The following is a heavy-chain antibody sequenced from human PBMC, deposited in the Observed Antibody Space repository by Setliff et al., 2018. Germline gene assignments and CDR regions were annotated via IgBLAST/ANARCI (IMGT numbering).Heavy chain of an antibody. J-gene: IGHJ4*02. CDR1: GYTFTDYY. V-gene: IGHV1-2*06. D-gene: IGHD3-9*01. CDR2: VNPDSGGT. CDR3: ARGPSNYDLLTGCDC. Sequence: ASVKVSCKASGYTFTDYYIHWVRQAPGQGLEWMGRVNPDSGGTNYAQKFQGRVTMTRDTSITAAYMELSRLRSDDSAVYYCARGPSNYDLLTGCDCWGQGTLVTVSS.